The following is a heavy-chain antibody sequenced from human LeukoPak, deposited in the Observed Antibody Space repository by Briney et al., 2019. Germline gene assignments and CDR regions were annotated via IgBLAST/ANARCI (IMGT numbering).Heavy chain of an antibody. J-gene: IGHJ6*03. CDR2: INPIFGTA. D-gene: IGHD2-2*01. V-gene: IGHV1-69*13. CDR1: GGTFSSYA. Sequence: ASVKVSCKASGGTFSSYAISWVRQAPGQGLEWMGGINPIFGTANYAQKFQGRVTITADESTSTAYMELSSLRSEDTAVYYCARGVIVPAATRLYYYYYMDVWGKGTTVTVSS. CDR3: ARGVIVPAATRLYYYYYMDV.